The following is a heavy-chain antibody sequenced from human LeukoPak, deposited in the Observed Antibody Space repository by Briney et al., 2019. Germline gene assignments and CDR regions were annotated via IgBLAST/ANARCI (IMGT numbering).Heavy chain of an antibody. CDR3: ARDRWYFDY. Sequence: PGGSLRLSCAASGFTFSSYEMNWVRQAPGKGLEWVSYITNSGSTIYYADSVKGRFTISRDNAKNSLYLQMNSLRVEDTAIYYCARDRWYFDYWGQGTLVTVSS. CDR2: ITNSGSTI. D-gene: IGHD6-13*01. V-gene: IGHV3-48*03. CDR1: GFTFSSYE. J-gene: IGHJ4*02.